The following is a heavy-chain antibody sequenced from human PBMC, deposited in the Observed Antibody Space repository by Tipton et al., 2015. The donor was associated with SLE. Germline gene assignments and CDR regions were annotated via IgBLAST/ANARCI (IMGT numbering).Heavy chain of an antibody. V-gene: IGHV4-34*01. CDR1: GGSFSGYS. D-gene: IGHD3-10*01. Sequence: TLSLTCAVYGGSFSGYSWSWIRQPPGKGLEWIGQTKPSGKTNYNPPLKSRVTISVDTSNNQLSLKLTSVTAADTAVYYCARGAKERITLVRVRPYYFDYWGQGSLVTVSS. CDR2: TKPSGKT. J-gene: IGHJ4*01. CDR3: ARGAKERITLVRVRPYYFDY.